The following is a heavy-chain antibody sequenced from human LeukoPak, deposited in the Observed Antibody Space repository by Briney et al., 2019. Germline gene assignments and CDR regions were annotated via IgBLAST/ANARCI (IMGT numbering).Heavy chain of an antibody. D-gene: IGHD2-15*01. CDR1: GGSISSYY. CDR2: IYTSGST. V-gene: IGHV4-4*07. Sequence: SETLSLTCTASGGSISSYYWSWIRQPAGKGLEWIGRIYTSGSTNYNPSLKSRVTMSVDTSKNQFSLKLSSVTAADTAVYYCARAVGYCSGGSCYALQNYFYYYMDVWGKGTTVTVS. J-gene: IGHJ6*03. CDR3: ARAVGYCSGGSCYALQNYFYYYMDV.